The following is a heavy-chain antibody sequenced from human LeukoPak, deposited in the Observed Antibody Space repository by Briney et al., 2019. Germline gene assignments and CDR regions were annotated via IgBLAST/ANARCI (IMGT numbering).Heavy chain of an antibody. D-gene: IGHD3-10*01. J-gene: IGHJ5*02. Sequence: SETLSLTCAVYGGSFSGYYWSWIRQPPGKGLEWIGEINHSGSTNYNPSLKSRVTISVDTSKNQFSLKLSSVTAADTAVYYCARGRRNYYGSGSYRDWFDPWGQGTLVTVSS. CDR1: GGSFSGYY. CDR2: INHSGST. V-gene: IGHV4-34*01. CDR3: ARGRRNYYGSGSYRDWFDP.